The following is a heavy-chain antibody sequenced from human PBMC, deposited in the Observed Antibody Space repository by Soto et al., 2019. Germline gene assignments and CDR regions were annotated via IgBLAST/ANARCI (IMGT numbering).Heavy chain of an antibody. CDR3: AKASRYYCGAYSCPSPYYFDS. CDR1: GFTFSSYG. J-gene: IGHJ4*02. Sequence: GGSLRLSXAASGFTFSSYGMHWVRQAPGKGLEWVAVISSDGSNKHYADSVKGRFTISRDDSKNTLYLQMNSLRPEDTAVYYCAKASRYYCGAYSCPSPYYFDSWGQGTLVTVSS. D-gene: IGHD2-21*01. CDR2: ISSDGSNK. V-gene: IGHV3-30*18.